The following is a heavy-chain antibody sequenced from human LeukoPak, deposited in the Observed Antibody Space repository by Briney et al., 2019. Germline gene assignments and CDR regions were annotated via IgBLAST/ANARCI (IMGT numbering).Heavy chain of an antibody. V-gene: IGHV6-1*01. Sequence: SQTLSLTFAISGDSVSSNSVAWNWIRQSPSRGLEWLGRTYCRSKWYNDYAVSVKSRVTINPDTSKNQFSLQLNSVTPEDTAVYYCARDGPRIYFDSWGLGTLVTVSS. CDR3: ARDGPRIYFDS. J-gene: IGHJ4*02. CDR2: TYCRSKWYN. CDR1: GDSVSSNSVA.